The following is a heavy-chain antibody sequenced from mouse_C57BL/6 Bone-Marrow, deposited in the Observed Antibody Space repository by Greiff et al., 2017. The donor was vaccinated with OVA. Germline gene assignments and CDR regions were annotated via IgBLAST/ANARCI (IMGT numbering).Heavy chain of an antibody. CDR1: GYTFTSYW. J-gene: IGHJ4*01. CDR3: EAYYYAMDY. CDR2: IYPGSGST. Sequence: QLQQPGAELVKPGASVKMSCKASGYTFTSYWITWVKQRPGQGLEWIGDIYPGSGSTNYNEKFKSKATLTVDTSSSTAYMQLSSLTSEYSAVYFCEAYYYAMDYWGQGTSVTVSS. V-gene: IGHV1-55*01.